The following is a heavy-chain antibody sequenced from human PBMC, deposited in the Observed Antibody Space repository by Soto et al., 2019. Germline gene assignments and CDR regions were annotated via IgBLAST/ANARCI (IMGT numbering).Heavy chain of an antibody. V-gene: IGHV3-66*01. CDR3: ARVRIYSSSWYFDY. Sequence: PGGSLRLSCAASGFTVSSNYMSWVRQAPGKGLEWVSVIYSGGSTYYADSVKGRFTISRDNSKNTLYLQMNSLRAEDTAVYYCARVRIYSSSWYFDYWGQGTLVTVSS. CDR1: GFTVSSNY. D-gene: IGHD6-13*01. CDR2: IYSGGST. J-gene: IGHJ4*02.